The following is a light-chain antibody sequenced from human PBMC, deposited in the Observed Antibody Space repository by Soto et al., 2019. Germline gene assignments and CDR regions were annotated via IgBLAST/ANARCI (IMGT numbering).Light chain of an antibody. Sequence: EIVLTQSPGTLSLSPGERATLSCRVSQSVSSSYLAWYQQKPGQPPRLLIYGASSRATGIPDRFSGSVSGTDFTLTITRLEPEDFAVYYCQHYRTSFGGGTKVEIK. CDR1: QSVSSSY. CDR2: GAS. J-gene: IGKJ4*01. V-gene: IGKV3-20*01. CDR3: QHYRTS.